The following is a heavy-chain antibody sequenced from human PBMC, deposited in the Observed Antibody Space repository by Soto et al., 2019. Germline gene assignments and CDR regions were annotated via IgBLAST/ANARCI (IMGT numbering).Heavy chain of an antibody. D-gene: IGHD5-12*01. Sequence: EVQLLESGGGLVQPGGSLRISCAASGITFSSYAMNWVRQAPGKGLEWVSVISGSDSSTYYADSVKGRFTISRDNSKNTLYVQMNSLRAEDTAVYYCAKAISGYNAPLDHWGQGTRVTVSS. CDR1: GITFSSYA. V-gene: IGHV3-23*01. CDR2: ISGSDSST. CDR3: AKAISGYNAPLDH. J-gene: IGHJ4*02.